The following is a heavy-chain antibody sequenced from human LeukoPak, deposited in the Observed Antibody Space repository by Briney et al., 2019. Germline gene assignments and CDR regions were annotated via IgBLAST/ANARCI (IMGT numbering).Heavy chain of an antibody. CDR1: GGSISSYY. J-gene: IGHJ6*02. Sequence: NPSETLSLTCTVSGGSISSYYWSWIRQPPGKGLEWIGYIYYSGSTNYNPSLKSRVTISVDTSKNQFSLKLSSVTAADTAVYYCARVQVGATTDYYYYGMDVWGQGTTVTVS. D-gene: IGHD1-26*01. CDR3: ARVQVGATTDYYYYGMDV. CDR2: IYYSGST. V-gene: IGHV4-59*01.